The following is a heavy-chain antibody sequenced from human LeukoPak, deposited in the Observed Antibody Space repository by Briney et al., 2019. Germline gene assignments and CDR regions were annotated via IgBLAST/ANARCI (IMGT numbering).Heavy chain of an antibody. CDR3: ARDLAPHKQIWFDP. J-gene: IGHJ5*02. V-gene: IGHV1-69*05. CDR1: GYTFTSYG. CDR2: IIPIFGTA. D-gene: IGHD1-26*01. Sequence: ASVKVSCKASGYTFTSYGISWVRQAPGQGLEWMGRIIPIFGTANYAQKFQGRVTITTDESTSTAYMELSSLRSEDTAVYYCARDLAPHKQIWFDPWGQGTLVTV.